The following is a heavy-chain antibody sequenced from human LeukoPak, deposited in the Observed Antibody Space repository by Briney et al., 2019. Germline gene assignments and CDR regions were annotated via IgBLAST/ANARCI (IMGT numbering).Heavy chain of an antibody. CDR3: ARDNSGYGLYNWFDS. CDR1: GGSISSYY. V-gene: IGHV4-59*01. Sequence: PSETLSLTCTVSGGSISSYYWSWIRQPPGKGLEWIGYIYYSGSTNYNPSLKSRVTISVDTSKNQFSLKLSSVTAADTAVYYCARDNSGYGLYNWFDSWGQGTLVTVSS. D-gene: IGHD5-12*01. CDR2: IYYSGST. J-gene: IGHJ5*01.